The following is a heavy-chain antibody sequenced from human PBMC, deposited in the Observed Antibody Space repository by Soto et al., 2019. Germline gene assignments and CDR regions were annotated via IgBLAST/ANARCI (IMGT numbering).Heavy chain of an antibody. V-gene: IGHV3-30*18. D-gene: IGHD4-17*01. CDR1: GFTFSSYG. CDR3: AKVLLLITVITPSI. Sequence: QVLLVESGGGVVQPGRSLRLSCAASGFTFSSYGMHWVRQAPGKGLEWMAVISYDGNNKYYAESVKGRFGISRDNSENTLYLQMNSLRAKDTAVYYCAKVLLLITVITPSIWGQGTRGSVSS. CDR2: ISYDGNNK. J-gene: IGHJ3*02.